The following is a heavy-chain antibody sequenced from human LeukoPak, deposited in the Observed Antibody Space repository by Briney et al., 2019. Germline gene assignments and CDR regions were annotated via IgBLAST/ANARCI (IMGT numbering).Heavy chain of an antibody. J-gene: IGHJ4*02. CDR1: GASISTYY. Sequence: SETLSLTCTVSGASISTYYWTWVRQPPGKGLEWIGSMYTSVTTKYNPSLKSRGSISVDTSKNRSSLNLISVTAADTAVYYCARHLAPYRPFHDWGQGSLVTVSS. V-gene: IGHV4-4*09. CDR2: MYTSVTT. CDR3: ARHLAPYRPFHD. D-gene: IGHD1-14*01.